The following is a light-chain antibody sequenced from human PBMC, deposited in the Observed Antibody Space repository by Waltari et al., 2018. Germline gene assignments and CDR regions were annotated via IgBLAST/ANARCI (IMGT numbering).Light chain of an antibody. CDR1: SSDVGGYRF. CDR2: GGS. CDR3: CSYAGSSPHVV. V-gene: IGLV2-23*01. J-gene: IGLJ2*01. Sequence: QSALTQPASVSGSPGQSLTISCTANSSDVGGYRFVSWYHQPPGKAPKLMIYGGSQRPSGISNRFSGSKSGNTASLTISGLRAEDEADYYCCSYAGSSPHVVFGGGTKLTVL.